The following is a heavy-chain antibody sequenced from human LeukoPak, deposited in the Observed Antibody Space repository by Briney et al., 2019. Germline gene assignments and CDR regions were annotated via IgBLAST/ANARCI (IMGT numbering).Heavy chain of an antibody. Sequence: SETLSLTCAVYGGSFSGYYWTWIRQPPGKGLEWIGEINHSGSTNYNPSLKSRVTISVDTSKNQFSLKLRSVTAADAAVYYCARRYCSSTSCRTVDYWGQGTLVTVSS. CDR3: ARRYCSSTSCRTVDY. D-gene: IGHD2-2*01. CDR2: INHSGST. V-gene: IGHV4-34*01. J-gene: IGHJ4*02. CDR1: GGSFSGYY.